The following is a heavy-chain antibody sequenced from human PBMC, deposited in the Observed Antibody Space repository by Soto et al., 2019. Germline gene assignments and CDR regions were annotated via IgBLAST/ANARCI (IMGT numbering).Heavy chain of an antibody. Sequence: SETLSLTCAVYGGSFSGYYWSWIRQPPGKGLEWIGDINHSGSANYNPTLKSRATISVDTSKNQFSLKLSSVTAADTAVYYCARASYYYDSSGYGFYFDYWGQGTLVTVSS. J-gene: IGHJ4*02. CDR2: INHSGSA. CDR1: GGSFSGYY. V-gene: IGHV4-34*01. D-gene: IGHD3-22*01. CDR3: ARASYYYDSSGYGFYFDY.